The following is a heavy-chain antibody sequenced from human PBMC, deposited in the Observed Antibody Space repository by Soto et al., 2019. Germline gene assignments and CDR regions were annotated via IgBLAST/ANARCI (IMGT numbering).Heavy chain of an antibody. CDR2: ISGSGGST. CDR1: GFTFNNYA. Sequence: PGGSLRLSCAASGFTFNNYAMSWVRQAPGKGLEWVSVISGSGGSTYYADSVKGRFTISRDNSKNTLYLQMNSLRAEDTAVYYCVKDSCPCCIAAAGTFDYWGQGSLVTVSS. D-gene: IGHD6-13*01. V-gene: IGHV3-23*01. J-gene: IGHJ4*02. CDR3: VKDSCPCCIAAAGTFDY.